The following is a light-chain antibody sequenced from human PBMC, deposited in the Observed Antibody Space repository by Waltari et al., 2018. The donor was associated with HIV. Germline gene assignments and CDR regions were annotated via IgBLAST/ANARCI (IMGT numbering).Light chain of an antibody. V-gene: IGKV4-1*01. CDR1: QSVLYPSKNKNS. CDR2: WAS. J-gene: IGKJ1*01. Sequence: IDMTQSPDSLTVSLGERATINCKSSQSVLYPSKNKNSLAWYQQKSGQPPKLLIYWASARESGVPDRFSGSGSGTDFNLTISSLQAEDVAVYYCQQYLDFPRTFGQGTKVEVK. CDR3: QQYLDFPRT.